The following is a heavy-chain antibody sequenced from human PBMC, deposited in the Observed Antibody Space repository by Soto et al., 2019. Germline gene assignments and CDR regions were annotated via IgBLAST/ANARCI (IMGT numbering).Heavy chain of an antibody. J-gene: IGHJ3*02. D-gene: IGHD6-25*01. CDR3: ARDRGQEDAFDI. CDR1: GYTFTSYY. Sequence: ASVKVSCKASGYTFTSYYMHWVRQAPGQGLEWMGIINPSGGSTNYAQKFQGRVTMTRDTSTSTAYMELSRLRSDDTAVYYCARDRGQEDAFDIWGQGTMVTVSS. V-gene: IGHV1-46*01. CDR2: INPSGGST.